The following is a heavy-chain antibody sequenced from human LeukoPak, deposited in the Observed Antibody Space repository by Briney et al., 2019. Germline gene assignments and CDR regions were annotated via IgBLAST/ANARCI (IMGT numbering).Heavy chain of an antibody. CDR1: GFTFSSYA. Sequence: PGRSLRLSCAASGFTFSSYAMHWVRQAPGNWLEWVAVISYDGSNKYYADSVKGRFTISRDNSKNTLYLQMNSLRAEDTAVYYCAREPDIVVVPAASLDYWGQGTLVTVSS. V-gene: IGHV3-30-3*01. CDR2: ISYDGSNK. J-gene: IGHJ4*02. D-gene: IGHD2-2*01. CDR3: AREPDIVVVPAASLDY.